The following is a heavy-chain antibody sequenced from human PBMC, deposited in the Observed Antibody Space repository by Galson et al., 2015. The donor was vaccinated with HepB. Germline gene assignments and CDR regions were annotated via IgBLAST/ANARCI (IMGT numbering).Heavy chain of an antibody. D-gene: IGHD1-26*01. CDR1: GFTFGSYD. CDR2: IGTAGDT. V-gene: IGHV3-13*01. J-gene: IGHJ4*02. Sequence: SLRLSCAASGFTFGSYDMHWVRHATGKGLEWVSAIGTAGDTYYPGSVKGRFTISRENAKNSLCLQMNSLRAGDTAVYYCARARSEGYRQYYFDYWGQGTLVTVSS. CDR3: ARARSEGYRQYYFDY.